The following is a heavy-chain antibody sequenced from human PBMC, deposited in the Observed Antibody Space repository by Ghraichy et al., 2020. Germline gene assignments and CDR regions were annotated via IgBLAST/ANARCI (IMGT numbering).Heavy chain of an antibody. J-gene: IGHJ4*02. CDR1: GFTLNTHD. V-gene: IGHV3-33*01. D-gene: IGHD2-15*01. Sequence: GSLNISCAASGFTLNTHDMHWVRQAPGKGLEWVAVLWSDGINKDYGDSVKGRFTISRDDSKNTLYLQMNSLRAEDTAVYYCARDLGGSCSSGICYLPDFWGQGTLVTVSS. CDR2: LWSDGINK. CDR3: ARDLGGSCSSGICYLPDF.